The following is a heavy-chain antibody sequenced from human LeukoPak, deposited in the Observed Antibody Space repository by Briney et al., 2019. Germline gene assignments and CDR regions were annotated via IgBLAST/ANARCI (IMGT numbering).Heavy chain of an antibody. CDR3: TRDEGDDYFDN. V-gene: IGHV3-15*04. CDR1: GFPFSDAW. D-gene: IGHD3-16*01. Sequence: PGGSLGLSCAASGFPFSDAWMSWVRQAPGKGLEWVGRIESKTDSGTTEYAAPVKGRLTISRDDSKNTLYLQMNSLKTEDTAVYYCTRDEGDDYFDNWGQGTLVTVSS. J-gene: IGHJ4*02. CDR2: IESKTDSGTT.